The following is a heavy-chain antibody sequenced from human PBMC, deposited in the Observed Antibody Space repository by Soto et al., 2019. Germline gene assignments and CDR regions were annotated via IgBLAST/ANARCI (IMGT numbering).Heavy chain of an antibody. CDR3: ARRTYYDFWSGYYTGIPGEGYFDY. CDR2: INHSGST. CDR1: GGSFSGYY. J-gene: IGHJ4*02. V-gene: IGHV4-34*01. Sequence: PSETLSLTCAVYGGSFSGYYWSWIRQPPGKGLECIGEINHSGSTNYNPSLKSRVTISVDTSKNQFSLKLSSVTAADTAVYYCARRTYYDFWSGYYTGIPGEGYFDYWGQGTLVTVSS. D-gene: IGHD3-3*01.